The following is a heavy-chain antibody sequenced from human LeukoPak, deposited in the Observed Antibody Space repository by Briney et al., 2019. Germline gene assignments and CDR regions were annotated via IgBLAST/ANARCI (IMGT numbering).Heavy chain of an antibody. J-gene: IGHJ4*02. V-gene: IGHV3-30*04. D-gene: IGHD3-10*01. CDR3: AREWGFHYSSGVEDY. CDR1: GFTFSSYA. Sequence: GGSLRLSCAASGFTFSSYAMHWVRQAPGKGLEWVAVISYDGSNKYYADSVKGRFTISRDNSKNTLYLQMNSLRAEDTAVYYCAREWGFHYSSGVEDYWGQGTLVTVSS. CDR2: ISYDGSNK.